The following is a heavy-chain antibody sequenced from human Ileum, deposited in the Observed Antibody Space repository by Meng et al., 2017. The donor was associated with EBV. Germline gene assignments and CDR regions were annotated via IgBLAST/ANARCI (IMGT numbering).Heavy chain of an antibody. D-gene: IGHD6-13*01. CDR3: ARPIAAAGWFDP. V-gene: IGHV4-39*01. J-gene: IGHJ5*02. CDR1: GGPINSSSYY. CDR2: IYYSGRT. Sequence: QRPLQESGPGLVKPSATLALTCTVSGGPINSSSYYWGWIRQPPGKGLEWIGSIYYSGRTYYNPSLKSRVTISVDTSKNQFSLKLSSVTAADTAVYYCARPIAAAGWFDPWGQGTLVTVSS.